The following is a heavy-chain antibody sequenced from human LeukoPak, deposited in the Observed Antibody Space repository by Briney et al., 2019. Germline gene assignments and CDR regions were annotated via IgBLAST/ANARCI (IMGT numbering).Heavy chain of an antibody. D-gene: IGHD6-6*01. CDR2: ISSKGGST. V-gene: IGHV3-64*01. CDR1: GFTFNNYA. CDR3: ARASWYSSSLTLDF. J-gene: IGHJ4*02. Sequence: GGSLRLSCAASGFTFNNYAMHWVRQAPGKGLEYVSSISSKGGSTYYANSVKGRFTISRENSQNTLYLRMGSLRAEDMAVYYCARASWYSSSLTLDFWGQGSLVTVSS.